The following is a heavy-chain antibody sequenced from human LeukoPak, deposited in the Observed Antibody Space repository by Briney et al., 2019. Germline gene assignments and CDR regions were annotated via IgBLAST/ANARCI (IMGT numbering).Heavy chain of an antibody. J-gene: IGHJ4*02. CDR2: LPYDGSNN. V-gene: IGHV3-30*18. Sequence: PGRSLRLSCAASGFTFSSFGMHWVRQAPGKGLEWVAVLPYDGSNNYYADSVKGRFTISRDNFKNTLYLRMNSLRAEDTAVYYCAKDASTVTLHADYWGQGTLVTVSS. D-gene: IGHD4-17*01. CDR1: GFTFSSFG. CDR3: AKDASTVTLHADY.